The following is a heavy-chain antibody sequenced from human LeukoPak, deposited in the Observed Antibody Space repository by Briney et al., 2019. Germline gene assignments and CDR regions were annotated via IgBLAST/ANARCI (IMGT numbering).Heavy chain of an antibody. CDR1: GGSFSGYY. V-gene: IGHV4-34*01. J-gene: IGHJ4*02. CDR2: INHSGST. CDR3: ARGGDSSGYYYREFDY. D-gene: IGHD3-22*01. Sequence: SETLSLTCAVYGGSFSGYYWSWIRQPPGKGLEWIGEINHSGSTNYNPSLKSRVTISVDTSKNQFSLKLSSVTAADTAVYYCARGGDSSGYYYREFDYWGQGTLVTVSS.